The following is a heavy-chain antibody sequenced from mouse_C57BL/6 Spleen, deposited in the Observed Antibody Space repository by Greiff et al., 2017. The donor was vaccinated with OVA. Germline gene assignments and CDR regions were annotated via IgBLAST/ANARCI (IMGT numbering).Heavy chain of an antibody. J-gene: IGHJ3*01. Sequence: QVQLQQSGPELVKPGASVKISCKASGYAFSSSWMNWVKQRPGKGLEWIGRIYPGDGDTNYNGKFKGKATLTADKSSSTAYMQLSSLTSEDSAVYCCARDSNDRFAYWGQGTLVTVSA. D-gene: IGHD2-12*01. V-gene: IGHV1-82*01. CDR1: GYAFSSSW. CDR3: ARDSNDRFAY. CDR2: IYPGDGDT.